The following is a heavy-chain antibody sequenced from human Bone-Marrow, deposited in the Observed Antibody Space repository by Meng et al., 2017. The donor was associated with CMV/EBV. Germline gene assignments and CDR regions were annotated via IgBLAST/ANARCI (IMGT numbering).Heavy chain of an antibody. CDR2: INPNSGAS. CDR1: GYTFTAYY. D-gene: IGHD3-10*01. J-gene: IGHJ5*02. V-gene: IGHV1-2*02. CDR3: VRLAVRGVIGP. Sequence: ASVKVSCKASGYTFTAYYIHWVRQAPGQGLEWMGWINPNSGASYNAQQFQGRVTMTRDTSISTAYLEVSWLRSDDTAVYFCVRLAVRGVIGPWGQGTLVTVSS.